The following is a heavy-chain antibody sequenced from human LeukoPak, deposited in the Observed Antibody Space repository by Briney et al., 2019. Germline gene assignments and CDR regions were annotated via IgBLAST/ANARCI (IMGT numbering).Heavy chain of an antibody. V-gene: IGHV4-34*01. CDR3: ARLNRGWYSSGWYAKVGSWLDY. CDR2: INHSGST. J-gene: IGHJ4*02. Sequence: PSETLSLTCAVYGGSFSGYYWSWIRQPPGKGLEWIGEINHSGSTNYNPSLKSRVTISVDTSKNQFSLKLSSVTAADTAVYYCARLNRGWYSSGWYAKVGSWLDYWGQGTLVTVSS. D-gene: IGHD6-19*01. CDR1: GGSFSGYY.